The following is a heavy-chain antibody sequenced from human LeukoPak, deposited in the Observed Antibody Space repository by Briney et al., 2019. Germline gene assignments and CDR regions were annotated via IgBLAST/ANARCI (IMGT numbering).Heavy chain of an antibody. Sequence: GASVKVSCKASGGTFSSYAISWVRQAPGQGLEWIGRIIPIFGTANYAQKFQGRVTITTDESTSTAYMELSSLRSEDTAVYYCARGGSSGWSHDDYWGQGTLVTVSS. CDR3: ARGGSSGWSHDDY. V-gene: IGHV1-69*05. J-gene: IGHJ4*02. CDR2: IIPIFGTA. CDR1: GGTFSSYA. D-gene: IGHD6-19*01.